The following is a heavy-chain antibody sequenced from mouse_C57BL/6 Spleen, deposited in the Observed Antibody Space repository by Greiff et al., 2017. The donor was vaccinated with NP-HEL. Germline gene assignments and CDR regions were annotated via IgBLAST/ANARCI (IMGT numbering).Heavy chain of an antibody. CDR3: TSYGYGGGKDFDY. V-gene: IGHV1-15*01. CDR1: GYTFTDYE. D-gene: IGHD2-2*01. Sequence: QVQLQQSGAELVRPGASVTLSCKASGYTFTDYEMHWVKQTPVHGLEWIGAIDPETGGTAYNQKFKGKAILTADKSSSTAYMELRSLTSEDSAVYYCTSYGYGGGKDFDYWGQGTTLTVSS. CDR2: IDPETGGT. J-gene: IGHJ2*01.